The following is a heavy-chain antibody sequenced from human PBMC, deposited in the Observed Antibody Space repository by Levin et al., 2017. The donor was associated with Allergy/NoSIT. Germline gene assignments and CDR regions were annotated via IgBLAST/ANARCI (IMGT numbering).Heavy chain of an antibody. Sequence: ASVKVSCKVSGYTLTELSMHWVRQAPGKGLEWMGGFDPEDGETIYAQKFQGRVTMTEDTSTDTAYMELSSLRSEDTAVYYCATVYYGSGLEGYFQHWGQGTLVTVSS. J-gene: IGHJ1*01. CDR1: GYTLTELS. CDR3: ATVYYGSGLEGYFQH. V-gene: IGHV1-24*01. D-gene: IGHD3-10*01. CDR2: FDPEDGET.